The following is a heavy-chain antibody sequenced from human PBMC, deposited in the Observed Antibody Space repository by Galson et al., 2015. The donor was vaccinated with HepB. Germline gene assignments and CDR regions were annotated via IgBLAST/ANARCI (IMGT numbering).Heavy chain of an antibody. CDR2: ISGSGGST. J-gene: IGHJ4*02. CDR3: AKRVDSSGYSFDY. Sequence: SLRLSCAASGFTFSSYVMSWVRQAPGKGLEWVSIISGSGGSTYYADSVKGRFTISRDNSKNTLYLQMNSLRAEDTAVYYCAKRVDSSGYSFDYWGQGTLVTVSS. CDR1: GFTFSSYV. D-gene: IGHD3-22*01. V-gene: IGHV3-23*01.